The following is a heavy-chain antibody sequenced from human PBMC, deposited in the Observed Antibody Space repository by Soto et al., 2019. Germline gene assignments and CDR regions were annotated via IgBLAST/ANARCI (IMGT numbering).Heavy chain of an antibody. D-gene: IGHD3-10*01. J-gene: IGHJ4*02. CDR1: GFTFSSYA. CDR3: AKDPGKYYYGSDPFDY. Sequence: GGSLRLSCAASGFTFSSYAMSWVRQAPGKGLEWVSAISGSGGSTYYADSVKGRFTISRDNSKNTLYLQMNSLRAEDTAVYYCAKDPGKYYYGSDPFDYWGQGTLVTVSS. CDR2: ISGSGGST. V-gene: IGHV3-23*01.